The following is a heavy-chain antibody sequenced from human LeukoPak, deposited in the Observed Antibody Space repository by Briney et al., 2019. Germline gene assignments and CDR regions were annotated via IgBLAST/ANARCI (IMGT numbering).Heavy chain of an antibody. Sequence: GGSLRLSCAASGFTFSSCSMIWVRQAPGKGLEWVSSISSSSSYIYYADSVKGRFTISRDNAKNSLYLQMNSLRAEDTAVYYCGSELHYGDYNWFDSWGQGTLVTVSS. D-gene: IGHD4-17*01. CDR2: ISSSSSYI. J-gene: IGHJ5*01. V-gene: IGHV3-21*01. CDR3: GSELHYGDYNWFDS. CDR1: GFTFSSCS.